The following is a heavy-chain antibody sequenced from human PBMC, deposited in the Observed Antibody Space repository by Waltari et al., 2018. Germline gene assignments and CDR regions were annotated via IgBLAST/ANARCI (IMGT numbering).Heavy chain of an antibody. CDR3: ARGYGSKYGPRFDV. J-gene: IGHJ5*02. CDR1: GVSISTAGTG. Sequence: QVPLKESGPALVKPTQTLTLTCTFSGVSISTAGTGVGWIRQPPGKALEWLASIYWNDSKYYSTSLNSRLTISKDTSKNQVVVTMTNMDPVDTATYYCARGYGSKYGPRFDVWGPGVLVTVPS. V-gene: IGHV2-70*04. CDR2: IYWNDSK. D-gene: IGHD4-17*01.